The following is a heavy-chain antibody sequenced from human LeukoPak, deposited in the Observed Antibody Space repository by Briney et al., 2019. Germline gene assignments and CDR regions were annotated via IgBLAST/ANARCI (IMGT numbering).Heavy chain of an antibody. D-gene: IGHD5-24*01. CDR3: ARDKEMATIAFFDY. J-gene: IGHJ4*02. Sequence: SVKVSCKASGGTFSSYAISWVRQAPGQGLEWVGRIIPILGIANYAQKFQGRVTITADKSTSTAYMELSSLRSEDTAVYYCARDKEMATIAFFDYWGQGTLVTVSS. CDR2: IIPILGIA. V-gene: IGHV1-69*04. CDR1: GGTFSSYA.